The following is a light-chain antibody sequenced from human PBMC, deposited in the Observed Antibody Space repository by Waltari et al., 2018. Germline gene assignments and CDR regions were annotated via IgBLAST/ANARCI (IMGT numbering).Light chain of an antibody. Sequence: QSALTQPASVSEPPGQSITIACTGTRSDVGGFNYVSWYQQHPGKAPKLMIYEVNNRPSGVSNRYAGSKSGNTAYLTIAGLQAEDEADYYCSSYTSSRTLVFGGGTKLTVL. CDR2: EVN. CDR3: SSYTSSRTLV. J-gene: IGLJ2*01. CDR1: RSDVGGFNY. V-gene: IGLV2-14*01.